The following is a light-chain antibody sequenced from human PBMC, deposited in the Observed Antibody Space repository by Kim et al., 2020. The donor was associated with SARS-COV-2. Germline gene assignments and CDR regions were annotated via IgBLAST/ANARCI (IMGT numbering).Light chain of an antibody. CDR1: QPISSW. J-gene: IGKJ4*01. Sequence: DIQMAQSPSSVSASVGDRVNITCRASQPISSWLAWYRQKPGRAPKLLIYAASALQSGVPSRFSGIGSGTDFTLTINTLQTEDFATYFCQQAYSLPITFGGGTKVDIK. V-gene: IGKV1-12*01. CDR3: QQAYSLPIT. CDR2: AAS.